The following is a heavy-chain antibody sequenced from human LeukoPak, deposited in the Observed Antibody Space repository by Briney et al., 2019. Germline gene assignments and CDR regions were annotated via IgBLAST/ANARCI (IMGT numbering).Heavy chain of an antibody. CDR2: INPSVGST. CDR3: ARRGIFDY. J-gene: IGHJ4*02. CDR1: GYSFTSYY. Sequence: ASVRVSCTASGYSFTSYYMHWVRQTPGQGREWMGIINPSVGSTTYPQKFQGRVTMTREASTRTVYMELSSLRSEATAAYYCARRGIFDYWGQGTLVNVSS. V-gene: IGHV1-46*01. D-gene: IGHD3-9*01.